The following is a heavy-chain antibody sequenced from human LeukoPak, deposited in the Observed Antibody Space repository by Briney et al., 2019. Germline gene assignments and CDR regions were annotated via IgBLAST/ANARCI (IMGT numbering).Heavy chain of an antibody. CDR3: ARALYSSGWYGDSIFDY. J-gene: IGHJ4*02. Sequence: PGGSLRLSCAASGFTFSSYWMSWVRQAPGKGLEWVANIKQDGSEKYYVDSVKGRFTISRDNAKNSLYLQMNSLRAEDTAVYYCARALYSSGWYGDSIFDYWGQGTLVTVSS. D-gene: IGHD6-19*01. CDR1: GFTFSSYW. CDR2: IKQDGSEK. V-gene: IGHV3-7*01.